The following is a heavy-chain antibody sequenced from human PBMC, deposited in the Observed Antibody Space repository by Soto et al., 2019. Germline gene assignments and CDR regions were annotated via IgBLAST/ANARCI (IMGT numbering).Heavy chain of an antibody. D-gene: IGHD5-18*01. CDR3: ARGGRGYSYGYGMDV. Sequence: SVKVSCKASGGTFSSYAISWVRQAPGQGLEWMGGIIPIFGTANYAQKFQGRVTITADESTSTACMELSSLRSEDTAVYYCARGGRGYSYGYGMDVWGQGTTVTFSS. V-gene: IGHV1-69*13. CDR2: IIPIFGTA. J-gene: IGHJ6*02. CDR1: GGTFSSYA.